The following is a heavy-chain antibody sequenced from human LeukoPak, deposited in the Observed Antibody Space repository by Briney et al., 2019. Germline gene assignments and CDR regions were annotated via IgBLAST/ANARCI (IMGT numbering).Heavy chain of an antibody. CDR1: GFTVSSNY. Sequence: SGGSLRLSCAASGFTVSSNYMSWVRQAPGKGLEWVSVIYSGGSTYYADSVKGRFTISRDNSKNTLYLQMNSLRAEDTAVYYCARERSSSCFDYWGQGTLVTVSS. J-gene: IGHJ4*02. V-gene: IGHV3-53*01. D-gene: IGHD6-13*01. CDR3: ARERSSSCFDY. CDR2: IYSGGST.